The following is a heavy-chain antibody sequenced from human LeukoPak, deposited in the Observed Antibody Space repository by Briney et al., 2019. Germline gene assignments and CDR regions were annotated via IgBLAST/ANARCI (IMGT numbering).Heavy chain of an antibody. Sequence: ASVKVSCKASGYTFTSYYMHWVRQALGQGLEWMGIINPSGGSTRYAQKFQGRVTMTRDTSTSTVYMELSSLRSEDTAVYYCARERGLSSQGDAFDIWGQGTMVTVSS. CDR2: INPSGGST. CDR3: ARERGLSSQGDAFDI. V-gene: IGHV1-46*01. J-gene: IGHJ3*02. D-gene: IGHD6-13*01. CDR1: GYTFTSYY.